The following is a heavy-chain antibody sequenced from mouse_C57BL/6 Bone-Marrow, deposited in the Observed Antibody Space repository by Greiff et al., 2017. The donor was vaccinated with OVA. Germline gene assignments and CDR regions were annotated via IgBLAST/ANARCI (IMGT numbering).Heavy chain of an antibody. CDR2: ISYDGSN. J-gene: IGHJ3*01. CDR1: GYSITSGYY. D-gene: IGHD3-3*01. CDR3: ARRDAWFAY. V-gene: IGHV3-6*01. Sequence: EVKLVESGPGLVKPSQSLSLTCSVTGYSITSGYYWNWIRQFPGNKLEWMGYISYDGSNNYNPSLKNRISITRDTSKNQFFLKLNSVTTEDTATYYCARRDAWFAYWGQGTLVTVSA.